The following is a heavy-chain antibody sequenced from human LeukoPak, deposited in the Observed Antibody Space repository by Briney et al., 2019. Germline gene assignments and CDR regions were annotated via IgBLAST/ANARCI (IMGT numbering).Heavy chain of an antibody. V-gene: IGHV4-31*03. CDR2: IYYSGST. J-gene: IGHJ5*02. Sequence: PSETLSLTCTVSGGSISSGGYYWSWIRQHPGKGLEWIGYIYYSGSTYYNPSLKSRVTISVDTSKNQFSLKLSSVTAADTAVYYCARAFPKQQLPLTGRFDPGGQGTLVTVSS. D-gene: IGHD6-13*01. CDR1: GGSISSGGYY. CDR3: ARAFPKQQLPLTGRFDP.